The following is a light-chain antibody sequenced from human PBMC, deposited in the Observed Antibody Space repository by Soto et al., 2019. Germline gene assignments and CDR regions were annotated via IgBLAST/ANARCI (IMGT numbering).Light chain of an antibody. V-gene: IGLV2-14*01. J-gene: IGLJ1*01. CDR2: EVT. CDR1: SSDVGGYNY. Sequence: QSALTQPASVSGSPGQSITISCTGTSSDVGGYNYVSWYQHHPGKAPKLMIFEVTNRPSGVSNRFSAFKSGNTASLTISGLRAEDEADYYCATWDDSLDVHVFGTGTKLTVL. CDR3: ATWDDSLDVHV.